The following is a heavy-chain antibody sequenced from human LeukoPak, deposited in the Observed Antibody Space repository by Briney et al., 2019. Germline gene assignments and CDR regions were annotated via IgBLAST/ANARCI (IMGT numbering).Heavy chain of an antibody. J-gene: IGHJ4*02. Sequence: ASETLSLTCTVSGDSISNYYWSWIRQPAGKGLEWIGRTYTSGSTNYNPSLRSRVTMSVDTSKNQFSLKLSSVTSADTAVYYCAGDSRSVAGLDYWGQGTLVTASS. CDR3: AGDSRSVAGLDY. CDR1: GDSISNYY. CDR2: TYTSGST. V-gene: IGHV4-4*07. D-gene: IGHD6-19*01.